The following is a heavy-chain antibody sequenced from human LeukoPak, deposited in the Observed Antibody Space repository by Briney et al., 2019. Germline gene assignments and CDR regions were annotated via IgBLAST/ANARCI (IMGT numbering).Heavy chain of an antibody. D-gene: IGHD1-26*01. J-gene: IGHJ4*02. Sequence: SETLSLTCTVSGGPISSYYWSWIRQPPGKGLEWIGYIYYSGSTNYNPSLKSRATISVDTSKSQFSLKLSSVTAADTAVYYCARDTGSSSFDYWGQGTLVTVSS. CDR1: GGPISSYY. V-gene: IGHV4-59*01. CDR2: IYYSGST. CDR3: ARDTGSSSFDY.